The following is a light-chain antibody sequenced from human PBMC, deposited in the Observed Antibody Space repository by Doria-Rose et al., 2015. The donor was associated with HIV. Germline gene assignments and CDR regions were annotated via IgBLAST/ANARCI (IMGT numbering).Light chain of an antibody. Sequence: QSVLTQPPSVSGAPGQRVAISCTGSSSNIGAGFDVNWYQQFPGTAPKLLIHGNTNRPSWVPDRFSGSKSGTPASLAISGLRAEDEADYYCQSYDSRLSVYVFGTGTKVTVL. CDR1: SSNIGAGFD. J-gene: IGLJ1*01. CDR2: GNT. V-gene: IGLV1-40*01. CDR3: QSYDSRLSVYV.